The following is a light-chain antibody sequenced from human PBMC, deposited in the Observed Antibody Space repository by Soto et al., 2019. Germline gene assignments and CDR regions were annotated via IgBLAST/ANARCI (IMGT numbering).Light chain of an antibody. Sequence: EIVMTQSPATLSVSPGERATLSCRVSQNIDNKLVWYQQKPGQVPRLLIYDASTRATGIPARFSGSGSGTEFTLTISSLQSEDFAMYYCHQYGISPPVTFGQGTRLEIK. V-gene: IGKV3-15*01. CDR2: DAS. CDR1: QNIDNK. J-gene: IGKJ5*01. CDR3: HQYGISPPVT.